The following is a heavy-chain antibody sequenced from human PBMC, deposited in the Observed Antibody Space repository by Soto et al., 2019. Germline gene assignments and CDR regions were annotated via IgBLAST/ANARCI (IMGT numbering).Heavy chain of an antibody. CDR1: GFTFSGFG. D-gene: IGHD3-10*01. Sequence: QVQLVESGGGVVQPGRSLRLSCAASGFTFSGFGMHWVRHTPGKGLEWLAVISYDGSHKLHADSVQGRFTISRDNSKNTLSRQMNSLRTEDTSVYYCARDLGLGASASYPYHWGQGTLVSVSS. V-gene: IGHV3-30*03. J-gene: IGHJ5*02. CDR2: ISYDGSHK. CDR3: ARDLGLGASASYPYH.